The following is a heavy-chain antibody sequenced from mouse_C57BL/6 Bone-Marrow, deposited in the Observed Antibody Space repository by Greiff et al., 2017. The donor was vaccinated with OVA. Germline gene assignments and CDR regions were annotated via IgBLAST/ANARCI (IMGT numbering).Heavy chain of an antibody. V-gene: IGHV5-17*01. CDR1: GFTFSDYG. CDR2: ISSGSSTI. J-gene: IGHJ2*01. Sequence: EVQLVESGGGLVKPGGSLKLSCAASGFTFSDYGMHWVRQAPEKGLEWVAYISSGSSTIYYADTVKGRFTISRDNAKNTRFLQMTSLRSEDTAMYYCAREDYGSSPYYFDYWGQGTTLTVSS. D-gene: IGHD1-1*01. CDR3: AREDYGSSPYYFDY.